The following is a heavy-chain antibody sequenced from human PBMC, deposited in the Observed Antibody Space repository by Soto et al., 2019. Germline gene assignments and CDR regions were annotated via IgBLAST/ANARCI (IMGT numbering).Heavy chain of an antibody. J-gene: IGHJ6*02. D-gene: IGHD1-26*01. V-gene: IGHV3-23*01. Sequence: EVQLLESGGGLVQPGGSLRLSCAASGFTFSSYAMSWVRQAPGKGLEWVSSISGSGGNAYYADSVKGRFSISRDNPKNKLRLQMNSLRADDTAVYYCAKDGASGSYPPYYYFGMDVWGQGTTVTVSS. CDR1: GFTFSSYA. CDR2: ISGSGGNA. CDR3: AKDGASGSYPPYYYFGMDV.